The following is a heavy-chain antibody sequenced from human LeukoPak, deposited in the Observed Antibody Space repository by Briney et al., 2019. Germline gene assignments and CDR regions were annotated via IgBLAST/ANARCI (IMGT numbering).Heavy chain of an antibody. V-gene: IGHV4-34*01. Sequence: PSETLSLTCAVYGGSFSGYYWSWIRQPPGKGLEWIGEINHSGSTNYNPSLKSRVTISVDTSKNQFSLKLSSVTAADTAVYYCARDGWSYYGSGSYSNNWFDPWGQGTLVTVSS. D-gene: IGHD3-10*01. CDR3: ARDGWSYYGSGSYSNNWFDP. CDR2: INHSGST. J-gene: IGHJ5*02. CDR1: GGSFSGYY.